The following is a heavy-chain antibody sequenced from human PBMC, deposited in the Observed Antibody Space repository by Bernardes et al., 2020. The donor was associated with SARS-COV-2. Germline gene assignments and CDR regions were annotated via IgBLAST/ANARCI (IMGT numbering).Heavy chain of an antibody. CDR1: GITFSSNW. V-gene: IGHV3-74*01. CDR2: INGDGSST. CDR3: ARARLRYSIFDAFDI. J-gene: IGHJ3*02. Sequence: GGSLRPSCVASGITFSSNWMHWVRQAPGKGLVWVSRINGDGSSTSYADSVKGRLTISRDNAKNTVFLQMNSLRAEDTALYYCARARLRYSIFDAFDIWSHEAVVTVSS. D-gene: IGHD3-9*01.